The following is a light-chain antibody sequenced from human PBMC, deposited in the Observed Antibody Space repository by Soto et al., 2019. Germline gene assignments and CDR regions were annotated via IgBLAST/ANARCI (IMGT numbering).Light chain of an antibody. CDR2: GVS. CDR3: SSYRSVNTVI. J-gene: IGLJ2*01. CDR1: SSDLGCNY. V-gene: IGLV2-14*03. Sequence: QSALTQPASVSGSPGQSITISCIGTSSDLGCNYVSWYQQHTGKAPKLMIYGVSNRVSGVSDRFSASKSGNAASLTISGLQADDEADYYCSSYRSVNTVIFGGGTKLTVL.